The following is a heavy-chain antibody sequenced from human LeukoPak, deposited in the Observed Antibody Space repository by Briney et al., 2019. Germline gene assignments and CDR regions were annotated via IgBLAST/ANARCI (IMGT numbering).Heavy chain of an antibody. CDR1: VGSISSGDYY. Sequence: SETLSLTCTVSVGSISSGDYYWSWIRQPPGKGLEWIGYIYSSGSTYYNPSLKSRVTISVDTSKSQFSLKLSSVTAADTAVYYCASSYGSGSYFFDYWGQGTLVTVSS. CDR3: ASSYGSGSYFFDY. J-gene: IGHJ4*02. D-gene: IGHD3-10*01. CDR2: IYSSGST. V-gene: IGHV4-30-4*01.